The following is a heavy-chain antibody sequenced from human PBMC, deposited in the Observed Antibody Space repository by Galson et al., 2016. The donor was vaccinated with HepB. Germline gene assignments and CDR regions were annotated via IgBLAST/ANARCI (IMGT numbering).Heavy chain of an antibody. CDR2: ISDDGTNK. J-gene: IGHJ6*03. Sequence: SLRLSCAASEFSFSSYAMHWVRQAPGKGLEWVAVISDDGTNKFYGDAVKGRFTISRDNAKSSVDLHMNSLRAEDTALYYCARYRGLNITSKFYYFMDVWGKGTTVTVSS. CDR3: ARYRGLNITSKFYYFMDV. V-gene: IGHV3-30*03. D-gene: IGHD3-16*02. CDR1: EFSFSSYA.